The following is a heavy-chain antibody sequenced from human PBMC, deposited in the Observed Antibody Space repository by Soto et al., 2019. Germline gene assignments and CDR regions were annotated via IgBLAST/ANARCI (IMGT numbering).Heavy chain of an antibody. J-gene: IGHJ4*01. CDR2: IKQDGSEK. D-gene: IGHD6-6*01. CDR1: GFTFSSYW. V-gene: IGHV3-7*01. Sequence: EVQLVESGGGLVQPGGSLRLSCAASGFTFSSYWMSWVRQAPGKGLEWVANIKQDGSEKYYVDSVKGRFTISRDNAKNSLYLQMNSLRAEVTAVYYCARDKDGSSYHFDYWGHGTLVTVSS. CDR3: ARDKDGSSYHFDY.